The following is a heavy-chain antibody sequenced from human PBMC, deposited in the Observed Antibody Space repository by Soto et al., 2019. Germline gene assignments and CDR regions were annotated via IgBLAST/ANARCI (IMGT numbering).Heavy chain of an antibody. V-gene: IGHV3-23*01. CDR1: GFNFGNYA. J-gene: IGHJ4*02. Sequence: EVQLLESGGGLGQPGGSLRLSCATSGFNFGNYAISWVRQAPGKGPEWVSSIGGGGSTYYADSVKGRFTISSDNSKNTVFLQMNTLRAEDAAVYYCAKPRNTGSYPRKLNFDSWGQGTLVTVSS. CDR3: AKPRNTGSYPRKLNFDS. CDR2: IGGGGST. D-gene: IGHD1-26*01.